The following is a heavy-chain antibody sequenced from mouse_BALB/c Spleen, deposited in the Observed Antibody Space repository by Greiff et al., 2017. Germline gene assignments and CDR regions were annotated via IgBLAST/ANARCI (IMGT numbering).Heavy chain of an antibody. Sequence: EVKLMESGPELVKPGASVKMSCKASGYTFTSYVMHWVKQKPGQGLEWIGYINPYNDGTKYNEKFKGKATLTSDKSSSTAYMELSSLTSEDSAVYYCARAGYSYAMDYWGQGTSVTVSS. V-gene: IGHV1-14*01. D-gene: IGHD2-3*01. CDR1: GYTFTSYV. CDR3: ARAGYSYAMDY. CDR2: INPYNDGT. J-gene: IGHJ4*01.